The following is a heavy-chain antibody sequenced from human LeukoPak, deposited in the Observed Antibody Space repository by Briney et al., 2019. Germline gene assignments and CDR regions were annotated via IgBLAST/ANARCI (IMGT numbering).Heavy chain of an antibody. CDR2: IIPIFGTA. CDR3: ARASSSEENWFDP. J-gene: IGHJ5*02. D-gene: IGHD6-6*01. CDR1: GGTFSSYA. V-gene: IGHV1-69*13. Sequence: ASVKVSCKASGGTFSSYAISWVRQAPGQGLEWMGGIIPIFGTANYAQKFQGRVTITADESTSTAYMELSGLRSEDTAVYYCARASSSEENWFDPWGQGTLVTVSS.